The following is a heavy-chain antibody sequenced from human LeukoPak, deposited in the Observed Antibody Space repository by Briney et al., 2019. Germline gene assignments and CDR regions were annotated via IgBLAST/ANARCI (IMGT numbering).Heavy chain of an antibody. CDR2: IIPIFGTA. Sequence: SVKVSCTASGGTFSSYAISWVRQAPGQGLEWMGGIIPIFGTANYAQKFQGRVTITADESTSTAYMELSSLRSEDTAVYYCASPSMVRGVDYYYYGMDVWGKGTTVTVSS. CDR3: ASPSMVRGVDYYYYGMDV. V-gene: IGHV1-69*01. CDR1: GGTFSSYA. J-gene: IGHJ6*04. D-gene: IGHD3-10*01.